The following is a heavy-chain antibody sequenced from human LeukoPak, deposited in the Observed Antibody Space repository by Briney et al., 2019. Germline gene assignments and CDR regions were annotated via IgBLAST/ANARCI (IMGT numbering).Heavy chain of an antibody. V-gene: IGHV3-53*01. D-gene: IGHD5-18*01. Sequence: PGGSLRLSCAASGFTVSSNYMSWVRQAPGKGLEWVSVIYSGGSTYYADSVKGRFTISRDNSKKTLYLQMNSLRAEDTAVYYCALSRGYSSGGAFDIWGQGTMVTVSS. J-gene: IGHJ3*02. CDR1: GFTVSSNY. CDR3: ALSRGYSSGGAFDI. CDR2: IYSGGST.